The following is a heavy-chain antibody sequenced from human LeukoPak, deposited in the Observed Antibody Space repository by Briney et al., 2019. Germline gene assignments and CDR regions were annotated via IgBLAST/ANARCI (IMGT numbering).Heavy chain of an antibody. CDR2: ISSSSSYT. V-gene: IGHV3-11*05. Sequence: GGSLRLSCAASGFTFSDYYMIWIRQAPGKGLEWVSYISSSSSYTDYADSVKGRFTISRDNAKNSLNLQMNSLRAEDTAVYYCARDSGYSGYSDYWGQGTLVTVSS. CDR3: ARDSGYSGYSDY. D-gene: IGHD5-12*01. CDR1: GFTFSDYY. J-gene: IGHJ4*02.